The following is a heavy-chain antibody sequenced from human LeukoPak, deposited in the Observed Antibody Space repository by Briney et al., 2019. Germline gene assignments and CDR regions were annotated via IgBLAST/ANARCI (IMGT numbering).Heavy chain of an antibody. Sequence: PGGSLRLSCAASGFTVSSNYMSWVRQAPGKGLEWVSVIYSGGSTYYADSVKGRFTISRDNSKNTLYLQMNSLRAEDTAVYYCAKMGRRAEGLADYWGQGTLVTVSS. CDR3: AKMGRRAEGLADY. J-gene: IGHJ4*02. CDR2: IYSGGST. CDR1: GFTVSSNY. D-gene: IGHD2-8*01. V-gene: IGHV3-53*05.